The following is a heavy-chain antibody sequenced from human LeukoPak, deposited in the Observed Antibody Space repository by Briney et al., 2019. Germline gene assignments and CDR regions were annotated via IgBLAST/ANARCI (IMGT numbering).Heavy chain of an antibody. D-gene: IGHD1-20*01. CDR2: IVVGSGNT. CDR3: ARHSLIGTTPFDY. J-gene: IGHJ4*02. CDR1: GFTFTSSA. V-gene: IGHV1-58*01. Sequence: SVKVSCKASGFTFTSSAVQWVRQARGQRLEWIGWIVVGSGNTNYAQKFQERVTITRDMSTSTVYMELSSLRSEDTAVYYCARHSLIGTTPFDYWGQGTLVTVSS.